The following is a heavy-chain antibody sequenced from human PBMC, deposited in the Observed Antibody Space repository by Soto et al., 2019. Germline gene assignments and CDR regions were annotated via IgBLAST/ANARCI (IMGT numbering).Heavy chain of an antibody. CDR3: VKDGLYSSGWDYYYYYGMDV. J-gene: IGHJ6*02. D-gene: IGHD6-19*01. V-gene: IGHV3-64D*08. Sequence: PGGSLRLSCSASGFTFSRYAMHWVRKAPGKGLEYVSAISSNGGSTYYADSVKGRFTISRDNSKNTLYLQMSSLRAEDTAVYYCVKDGLYSSGWDYYYYYGMDVWGQGTTVTVSS. CDR2: ISSNGGST. CDR1: GFTFSRYA.